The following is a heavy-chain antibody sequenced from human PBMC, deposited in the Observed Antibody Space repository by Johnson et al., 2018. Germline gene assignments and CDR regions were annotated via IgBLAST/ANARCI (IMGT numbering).Heavy chain of an antibody. CDR3: ARVFSYDSKPSDSFDI. D-gene: IGHD2-8*01. CDR1: GDSISGNY. CDR2: IYYRRSS. V-gene: IGHV4-59*01. J-gene: IGHJ3*02. Sequence: QVQLQESGPGLVKPSETLSLTCTVSGDSISGNYWTWNRQPPGKGLEWIGYIYYRRSSNYNLSLKSRVTISVDTSKNQLSLTLRSVFASDPAVYYCARVFSYDSKPSDSFDIWGQGTMVTVSS.